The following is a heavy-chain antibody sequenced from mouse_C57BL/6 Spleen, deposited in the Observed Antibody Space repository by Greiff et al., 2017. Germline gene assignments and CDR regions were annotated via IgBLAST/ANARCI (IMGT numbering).Heavy chain of an antibody. Sequence: QVQLQQPGAELVRPGSSVKLSCKASGYTFTSYWMAWVKQRPGQGLEWIGNIYPSDSDTHYHQKFKDQATLTVDKSSSTAYMQLSSLTSEDSAVYYCGANWEGWFAYWGQGTLVTVSA. CDR2: IYPSDSDT. V-gene: IGHV1-61*01. CDR3: GANWEGWFAY. CDR1: GYTFTSYW. J-gene: IGHJ3*01. D-gene: IGHD4-1*01.